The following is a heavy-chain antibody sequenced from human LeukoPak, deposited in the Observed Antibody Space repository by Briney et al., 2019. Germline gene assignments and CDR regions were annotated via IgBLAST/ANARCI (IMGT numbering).Heavy chain of an antibody. CDR3: ARAGTRGYCSSTSCYRGSYYYMDV. J-gene: IGHJ6*03. D-gene: IGHD2-2*01. CDR2: IYYSGST. CDR1: GGSISSGGYY. V-gene: IGHV4-31*03. Sequence: SETLSLTCTVSGGSISSGGYYWSWIRQHPGKGLEWIGYIYYSGSTYYNPSLKSRVTISVDTSKNQFSLKLSSVTAADTTVYYCARAGTRGYCSSTSCYRGSYYYMDVWGKGTTVTVSS.